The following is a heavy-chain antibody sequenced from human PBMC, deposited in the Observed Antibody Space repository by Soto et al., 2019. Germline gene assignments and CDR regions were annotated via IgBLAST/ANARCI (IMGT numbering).Heavy chain of an antibody. J-gene: IGHJ5*02. V-gene: IGHV4-39*01. CDR2: IYYSGST. CDR3: AVTMVRGVIHYPLNWFDP. D-gene: IGHD3-10*01. CDR1: GGSISSSSYY. Sequence: SETLSLTCTVSGGSISSSSYYWGWIRQPPGKGLEWIGSIYYSGSTYYNPSLKSRVTISVDTSKNQFSLKLSSVTAADTAVYYCAVTMVRGVIHYPLNWFDPWGQGTLVTVSS.